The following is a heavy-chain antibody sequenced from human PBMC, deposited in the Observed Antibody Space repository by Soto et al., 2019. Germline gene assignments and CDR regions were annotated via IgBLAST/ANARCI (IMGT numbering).Heavy chain of an antibody. CDR1: GYSFTSYW. J-gene: IGHJ6*02. D-gene: IGHD2-2*01. Sequence: PGESLKISFKGSGYSFTSYWISWVRQMPGKGLEWMGRIDPSDSYTNYSPAFQVHVTISADKSISTAYLQWSSLKASDTAMHYCAREACSTTSCYHDWGQGTTVTVSS. V-gene: IGHV5-10-1*01. CDR3: AREACSTTSCYHD. CDR2: IDPSDSYT.